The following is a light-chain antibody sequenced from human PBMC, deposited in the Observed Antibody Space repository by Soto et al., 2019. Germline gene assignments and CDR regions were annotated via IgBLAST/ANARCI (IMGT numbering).Light chain of an antibody. CDR1: SSDIGGSNY. J-gene: IGLJ1*01. CDR2: DVN. Sequence: QSVLTQPASVSGSPGQSITVSCTGTSSDIGGSNYVSWYQQHPGKAPRLIIYDVNSRPSGVSARFSGSKSGNTASLTISGLQAEDEADYYCTSYTRSPLYVFGTGTKVTVL. CDR3: TSYTRSPLYV. V-gene: IGLV2-14*03.